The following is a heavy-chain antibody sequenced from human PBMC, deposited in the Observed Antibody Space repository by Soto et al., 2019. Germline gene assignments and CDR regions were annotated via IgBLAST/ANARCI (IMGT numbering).Heavy chain of an antibody. J-gene: IGHJ3*02. D-gene: IGHD3-22*01. V-gene: IGHV1-46*01. CDR3: ARCYDSSGYYYGSSAFDI. Sequence: ASVKVSCKASGYTFTSYGISWVRQAPGQGLEWMGIINPSGGSTSYAQKFQGRVTMTRDTSTSTVHMELSSLRSEDTAVYYCARCYDSSGYYYGSSAFDIWGQGTMVTVSS. CDR1: GYTFTSYG. CDR2: INPSGGST.